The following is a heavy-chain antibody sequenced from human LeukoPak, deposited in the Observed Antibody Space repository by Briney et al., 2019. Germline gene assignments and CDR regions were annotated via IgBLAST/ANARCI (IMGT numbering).Heavy chain of an antibody. D-gene: IGHD3-16*01. V-gene: IGHV3-30-3*01. CDR1: GFTFSSYA. CDR2: ISYDGSNK. Sequence: GGSLRLSCAASGFTFSSYAMHWVRQAPGKGLEWVAVISYDGSNKYYADSVKGRFTISRDNSKNALYLQMNSLRAEDTAVYYCAKDGEVSYYYMDVWGKGTTVTVSS. J-gene: IGHJ6*03. CDR3: AKDGEVSYYYMDV.